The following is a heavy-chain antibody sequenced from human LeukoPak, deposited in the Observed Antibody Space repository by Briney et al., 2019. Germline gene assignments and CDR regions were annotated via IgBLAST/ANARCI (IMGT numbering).Heavy chain of an antibody. CDR2: IYTSGST. J-gene: IGHJ4*02. CDR3: ARWGPFWSGYSNYYFDY. CDR1: GGSISSYY. V-gene: IGHV4-4*07. Sequence: SETLSLTCTVSGGSISSYYWSWIRQPAGEGLEWIGRIYTSGSTNYNPSLKSRVTMSVDTSKNQFSLKLSSVTAADTAVYYCARWGPFWSGYSNYYFDYWGQGTLVTVSS. D-gene: IGHD3-3*01.